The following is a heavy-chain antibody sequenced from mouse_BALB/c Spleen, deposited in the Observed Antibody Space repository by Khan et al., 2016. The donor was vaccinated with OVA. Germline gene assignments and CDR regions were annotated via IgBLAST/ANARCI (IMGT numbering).Heavy chain of an antibody. CDR1: GYTFTNYW. Sequence: VQLKESGAELVRPGTSVKMSCKAAGYTFTNYWIGWVKQRPGHGLEWIGDTYPGGGYTNYNEKFKGKATLTADTSSSTAYMQLSGLTSEDSAIYYCSRRGAARGTWDYFDCWGQGTTLTVSS. J-gene: IGHJ2*01. CDR3: SRRGAARGTWDYFDC. CDR2: TYPGGGYT. V-gene: IGHV1-63*02. D-gene: IGHD3-1*01.